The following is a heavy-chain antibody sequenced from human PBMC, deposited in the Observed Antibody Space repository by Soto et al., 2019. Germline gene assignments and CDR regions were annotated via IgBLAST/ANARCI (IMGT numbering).Heavy chain of an antibody. Sequence: SVKVSCKASGGTFSSYAISWVRQAPGQGLEWMGGIIPIFGTANYAQKFQGRVTITADESTSTAYMELSSLRSEDTAVYYCARSNYGSGNPALYGMDVWGQGTTVTVSS. CDR3: ARSNYGSGNPALYGMDV. V-gene: IGHV1-69*13. CDR1: GGTFSSYA. D-gene: IGHD3-10*01. J-gene: IGHJ6*02. CDR2: IIPIFGTA.